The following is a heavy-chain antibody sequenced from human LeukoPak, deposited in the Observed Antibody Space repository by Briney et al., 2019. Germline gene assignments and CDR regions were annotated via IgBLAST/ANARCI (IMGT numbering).Heavy chain of an antibody. D-gene: IGHD2-15*01. V-gene: IGHV3-33*01. Sequence: GGSLRLSCAASGFTFSSYGMHWVRQAPGKGLEWVAVIWYDGSNKYYADSVKGRFTISRDNSKNTLYLQMNSLRAEDTAVYYCARDSCSGGSCYSDYWGQGTLVTVSS. CDR3: ARDSCSGGSCYSDY. CDR2: IWYDGSNK. CDR1: GFTFSSYG. J-gene: IGHJ4*02.